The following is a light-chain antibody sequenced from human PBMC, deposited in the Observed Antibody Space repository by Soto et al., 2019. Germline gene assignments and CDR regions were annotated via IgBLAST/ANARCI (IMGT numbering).Light chain of an antibody. J-gene: IGLJ1*01. Sequence: QSVLTQPASVSGSPGQSITISCTGISSVVGSYNHVSWYQQHPGKAPKLMIYEGSERPSGVSNRFSASKSGNTASLTISGLQAEDEADYYCCSYARSTLYAFATGTKVTVL. CDR1: SSVVGSYNH. CDR3: CSYARSTLYA. CDR2: EGS. V-gene: IGLV2-23*01.